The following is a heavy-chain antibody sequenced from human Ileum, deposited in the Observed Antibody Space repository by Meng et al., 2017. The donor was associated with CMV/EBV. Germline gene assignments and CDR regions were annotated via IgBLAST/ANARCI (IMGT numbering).Heavy chain of an antibody. V-gene: IGHV4-34*01. CDR2: INHSGST. Sequence: YYWSWIRQPPGKGLEWIGEINHSGSTNYNPSLRSRVTISVDTSKNQFSLKLSSVTAADTAVYYCARGPRTRSLYYYDSSAYAGPFDYWGQGTLVTVSS. J-gene: IGHJ4*02. CDR3: ARGPRTRSLYYYDSSAYAGPFDY. CDR1: YY. D-gene: IGHD3-22*01.